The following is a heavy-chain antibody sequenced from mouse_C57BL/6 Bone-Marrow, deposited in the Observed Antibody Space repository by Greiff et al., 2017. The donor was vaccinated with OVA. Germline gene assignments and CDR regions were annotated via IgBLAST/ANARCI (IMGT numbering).Heavy chain of an antibody. CDR2: INPNNGGT. D-gene: IGHD2-2*01. CDR3: ARALGGYDLYFAY. CDR1: GYTFTDYN. V-gene: IGHV1-18*01. J-gene: IGHJ2*01. Sequence: VQLQQSGPELVKPGASVKIPCKASGYTFTDYNMDWVKQSPGKSLEWIGDINPNNGGTIYNQKFKGKATLTVDKSSSTAYMELRSLTSEDTAVYYCARALGGYDLYFAYWGQGTTLTVSS.